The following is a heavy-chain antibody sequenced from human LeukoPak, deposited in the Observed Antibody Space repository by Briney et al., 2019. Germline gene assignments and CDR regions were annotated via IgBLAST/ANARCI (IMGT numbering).Heavy chain of an antibody. CDR2: IIPIFGTA. J-gene: IGHJ6*03. CDR1: GGTFSSYA. V-gene: IGHV1-69*01. D-gene: IGHD6-13*01. CDR3: ARVEEQLAGNYYYYYMDV. Sequence: SVKVSCKASGGTFSSYAISWVRQAPGQGLEWIGGIIPIFGTANYAQKFQGRVTITADESTSTAYMELSSLRSEDTAVYYCARVEEQLAGNYYYYYMDVWGKGTTVTVSS.